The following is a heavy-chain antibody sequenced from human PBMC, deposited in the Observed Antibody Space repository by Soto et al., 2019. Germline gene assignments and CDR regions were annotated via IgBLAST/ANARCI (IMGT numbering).Heavy chain of an antibody. CDR2: IFYSGTT. V-gene: IGHV4-30-4*01. CDR1: GDSISSANYY. D-gene: IGHD1-1*01. CDR3: ARDLWVEPELYYYGMDV. Sequence: LSLTCTVSGDSISSANYYWSWIRQTPGKGLEWIGHIFYSGTTYYNPSLKSRLTISVDTSKNHFSLRLTSVTAADTAVYYCARDLWVEPELYYYGMDVWGQGTTVTVSS. J-gene: IGHJ6*02.